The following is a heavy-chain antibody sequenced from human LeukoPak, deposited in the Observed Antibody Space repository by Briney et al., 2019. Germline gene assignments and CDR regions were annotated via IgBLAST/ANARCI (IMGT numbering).Heavy chain of an antibody. CDR1: GFTFSSYS. D-gene: IGHD4-23*01. CDR2: ISSSGSTI. J-gene: IGHJ6*03. V-gene: IGHV3-48*04. Sequence: GGSLRLSCAASGFTFSSYSMNWIRQAPGKGLEWVSYISSSGSTIYYADSVKGRFTISRDNAKNSLYLQMNSLRAEDTAVYYCARYGGNRYYYYYYYMDVWGKGTTVTVSS. CDR3: ARYGGNRYYYYYYYMDV.